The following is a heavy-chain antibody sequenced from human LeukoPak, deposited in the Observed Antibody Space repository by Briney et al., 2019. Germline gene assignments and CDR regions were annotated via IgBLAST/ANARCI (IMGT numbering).Heavy chain of an antibody. CDR3: RNHAYSGSFLYMDV. V-gene: IGHV3-30*02. CDR2: IRNDGSNN. CDR1: GFTCSSYG. D-gene: IGHD1-26*01. J-gene: IGHJ6*03. Sequence: PGGSLRLSCAASGFTCSSYGMHWLRQAPGKGLEWVAFIRNDGSNNYYADSVKVRFTISTYNSKNTLYLQMNSLRAEDTAVYYCRNHAYSGSFLYMDVWGKGTTVTVFS.